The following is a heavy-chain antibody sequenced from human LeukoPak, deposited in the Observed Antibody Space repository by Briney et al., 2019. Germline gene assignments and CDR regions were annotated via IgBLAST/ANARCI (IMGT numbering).Heavy chain of an antibody. V-gene: IGHV4-59*08. J-gene: IGHJ4*02. Sequence: PSETLSLTCTVSGGSISSYYWSWIRQPPGKGLEWIGYIYYSGSTNYNPSLKSRVTISVDTSKNQFSLKLSSVTAADTAVYYCASLPARGWEHHYFDYWGQGTLVTVSS. CDR3: ASLPARGWEHHYFDY. D-gene: IGHD1-26*01. CDR2: IYYSGST. CDR1: GGSISSYY.